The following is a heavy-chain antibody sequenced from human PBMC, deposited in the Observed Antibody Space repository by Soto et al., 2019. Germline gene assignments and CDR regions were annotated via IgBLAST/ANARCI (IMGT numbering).Heavy chain of an antibody. J-gene: IGHJ4*02. CDR3: ARVPPYSSSWRPAYYFDY. D-gene: IGHD6-13*01. CDR2: IIPIFGTA. CDR1: GGTFSSYA. Sequence: SVKVSCKASGGTFSSYAISWVRQDPGQGLEWMGGIIPIFGTANYAQKFQGRVTITADESTSTAYMELSSLRSEDTAVYYCARVPPYSSSWRPAYYFDYWGQGTLVTVSS. V-gene: IGHV1-69*13.